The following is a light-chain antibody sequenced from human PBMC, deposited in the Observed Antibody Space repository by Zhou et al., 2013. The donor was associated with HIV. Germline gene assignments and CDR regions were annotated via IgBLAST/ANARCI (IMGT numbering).Light chain of an antibody. V-gene: IGKV3-20*01. Sequence: EIVLTQSPGTLSLSPGERGTLACRASQSITSDNLAWYQHKTGQAPRLLVYGASNRATGIPDRFSGNGSGTDFTLTISRLEPEDFAVYYCQQYGSSPLSITFGQGTRLEIK. CDR2: GAS. CDR1: QSITSDN. CDR3: QQYGSSPLSIT. J-gene: IGKJ5*01.